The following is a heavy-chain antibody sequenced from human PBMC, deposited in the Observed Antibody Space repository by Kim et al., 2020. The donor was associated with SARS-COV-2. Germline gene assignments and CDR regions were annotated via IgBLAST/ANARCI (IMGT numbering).Heavy chain of an antibody. V-gene: IGHV2-70*11. J-gene: IGHJ4*02. CDR2: IDWDDDK. Sequence: SGPTLVNPTQTLTLTCTFSGFSLSTSGMCVSWIRQPPGKALEWLARIDWDDDKYYSTSLKTRLTISKDTSKNQVVLTMTNMDPVDTATYYCARTTQGIGSSGYPFDYWGQGTLVTVSS. CDR3: ARTTQGIGSSGYPFDY. D-gene: IGHD3-22*01. CDR1: GFSLSTSGMC.